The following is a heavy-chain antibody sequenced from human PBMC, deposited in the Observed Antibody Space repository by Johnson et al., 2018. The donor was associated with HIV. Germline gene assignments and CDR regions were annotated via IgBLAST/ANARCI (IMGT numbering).Heavy chain of an antibody. J-gene: IGHJ3*02. CDR3: ANGLSTVVTDAFDI. D-gene: IGHD4-23*01. Sequence: QVQLVESGGGVVQPGWSLRLSCAASGFTFSSYAMHWVRQAPGTGLEWVAVISDDGSNKHYADSVKGRFTISRDNSKNTLYLQMNSLRAEDTAVYSCANGLSTVVTDAFDIWGQGTMVAVSS. CDR1: GFTFSSYA. CDR2: ISDDGSNK. V-gene: IGHV3-30-3*01.